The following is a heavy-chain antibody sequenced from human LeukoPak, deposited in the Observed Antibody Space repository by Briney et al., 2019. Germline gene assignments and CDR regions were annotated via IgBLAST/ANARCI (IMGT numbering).Heavy chain of an antibody. V-gene: IGHV4-59*11. J-gene: IGHJ5*02. Sequence: SETLSLTCTVSGGSISSHYLSWIRQPPGKGLEWIGYIFYSGSTNYNPSLKSRVTISVDTSKNQFSLKLSSVTAADTAVYYCARDRTGRGGVFDPWGQGTLVTVSS. CDR1: GGSISSHY. D-gene: IGHD3/OR15-3a*01. CDR3: ARDRTGRGGVFDP. CDR2: IFYSGST.